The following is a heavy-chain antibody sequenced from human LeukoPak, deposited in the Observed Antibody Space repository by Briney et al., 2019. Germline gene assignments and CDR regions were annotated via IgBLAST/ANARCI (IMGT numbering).Heavy chain of an antibody. D-gene: IGHD3-10*01. CDR3: ARQEYYYGSGSYLLYYYYMDV. CDR1: GGSISSSSYY. Sequence: SETLSLTCTVSGGSISSSSYYWGWIRQPPGKGLEWIGSIYYSGSTYYNPSLKSRVTISVDTSKNQFSLKLSSVTAADTAVYYCARQEYYYGSGSYLLYYYYMDVWGKGTTVTVSS. V-gene: IGHV4-39*01. CDR2: IYYSGST. J-gene: IGHJ6*03.